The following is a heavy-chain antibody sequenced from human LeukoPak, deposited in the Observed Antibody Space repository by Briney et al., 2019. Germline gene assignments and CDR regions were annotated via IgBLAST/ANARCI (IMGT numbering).Heavy chain of an antibody. CDR2: ISSDGNNK. J-gene: IGHJ4*02. V-gene: IGHV3-30*18. CDR3: AKGVLGLFDY. Sequence: GGSLRLSCAASGFTFSSYGMHWVRQAPGKGLEWVALISSDGNNKYYADSVKGRFPISRDNSKNTLYLQMNSLRAEDTAVYYCAKGVLGLFDYWAREPLVPVSS. CDR1: GFTFSSYG. D-gene: IGHD4/OR15-4a*01.